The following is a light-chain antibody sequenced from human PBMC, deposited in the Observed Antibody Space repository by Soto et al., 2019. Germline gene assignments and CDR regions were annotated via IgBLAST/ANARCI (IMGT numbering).Light chain of an antibody. Sequence: QSALTQSASVSGSPGQSITISCTGTSSDVGAYNFVSWYQQHPGKAPKLMIYDVSNRPSGVSNRFSGSKSGNTASLTISGLQAEDEADYYCSSYASSTTYVFGTGTKVTLL. CDR1: SSDVGAYNF. CDR2: DVS. V-gene: IGLV2-14*01. J-gene: IGLJ1*01. CDR3: SSYASSTTYV.